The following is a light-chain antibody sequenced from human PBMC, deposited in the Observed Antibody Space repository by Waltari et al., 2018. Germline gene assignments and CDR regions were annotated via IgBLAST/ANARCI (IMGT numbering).Light chain of an antibody. CDR3: CSYAGDSAFV. CDR2: EIS. Sequence: QSALTQPASVSGSPGQSITISCTGTSSDIGSYHLASWYQQHPGNAPKLMIYEISKRPSGVSDRFSGSKSGNTASLTISGLQAEDESDYYCCSYAGDSAFVFGTGTKVTVL. CDR1: SSDIGSYHL. V-gene: IGLV2-23*02. J-gene: IGLJ1*01.